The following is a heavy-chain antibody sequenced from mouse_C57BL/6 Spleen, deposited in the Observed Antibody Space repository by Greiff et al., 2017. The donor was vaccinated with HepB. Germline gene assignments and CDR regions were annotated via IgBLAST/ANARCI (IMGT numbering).Heavy chain of an antibody. CDR1: GFTFSSYA. J-gene: IGHJ2*01. D-gene: IGHD2-5*01. CDR3: ARLYSNYGNYFDY. Sequence: EVQLQESGGGLVKPGGSLKLSCAASGFTFSSYAMSWVRQTPEKRLEWVATISDGGSYTYYPDNVKGRFTISRDNAKNNLYLQMSHLKSEDTAMYYCARLYSNYGNYFDYWGQGTTLTVSS. V-gene: IGHV5-4*01. CDR2: ISDGGSYT.